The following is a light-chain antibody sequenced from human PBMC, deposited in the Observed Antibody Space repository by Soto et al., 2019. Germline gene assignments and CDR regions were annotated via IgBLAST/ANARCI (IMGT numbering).Light chain of an antibody. J-gene: IGLJ1*01. CDR2: EVS. CDR3: SSYTSSNTLI. CDR1: SSDVGGYNY. Sequence: PGQSITISCTGTSSDVGGYNYVSWYQQHPGKAPKVMIFEVSRRPSGVSNRFSGSKAGDTASLTISGLQAEDEADYYCSSYTSSNTLIFGTGTKVTVL. V-gene: IGLV2-14*01.